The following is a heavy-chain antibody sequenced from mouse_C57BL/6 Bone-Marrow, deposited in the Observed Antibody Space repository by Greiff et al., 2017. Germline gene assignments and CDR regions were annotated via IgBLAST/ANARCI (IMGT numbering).Heavy chain of an antibody. V-gene: IGHV1-69*01. CDR1: GYTFTSYW. CDR2: IDPSDSYT. Sequence: QFQLQQPGAELVMPGASVKLSCKASGYTFTSYWMHWVKQRPGQGLEWIGEIDPSDSYTNYNQKFKGKSTLTVDKSSSTAYMQLSSLTSEDSAVYYCARGLHYYGSSYRFAYWGQGTLVTVSA. J-gene: IGHJ3*01. CDR3: ARGLHYYGSSYRFAY. D-gene: IGHD1-1*01.